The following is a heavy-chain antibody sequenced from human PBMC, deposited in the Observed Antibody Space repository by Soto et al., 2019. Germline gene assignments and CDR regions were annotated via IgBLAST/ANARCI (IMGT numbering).Heavy chain of an antibody. D-gene: IGHD2-15*01. V-gene: IGHV1-24*01. CDR3: AHRPSYCSGGSCYSGFDY. CDR1: GYTLAELS. Sequence: ASVKVSCKVSGYTLAELSMQWVRQAPGKGLEWMGGFDPEDGETIYAQKFQGRVTMTEDTSTDTAYMELSSLRSEDTAVYYCAHRPSYCSGGSCYSGFDYWGQGTVVTVS. CDR2: FDPEDGET. J-gene: IGHJ4*02.